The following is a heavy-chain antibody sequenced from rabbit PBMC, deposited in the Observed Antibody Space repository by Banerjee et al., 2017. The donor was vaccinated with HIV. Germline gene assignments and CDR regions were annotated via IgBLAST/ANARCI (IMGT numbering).Heavy chain of an antibody. CDR2: IYAGSSGST. CDR3: ARRNGYFNL. Sequence: QEQLVESGGDLVQPEGSLTLTCTASGFSFSNDMWICWVRQAPGKGLEWIACIYAGSSGSTYYASWAKGRFTISKTSSTTVTLQMTSLTAADTATYFCARRNGYFNLWGQGTLVTVS. V-gene: IGHV1S45*01. J-gene: IGHJ4*01. CDR1: GFSFSNDMW.